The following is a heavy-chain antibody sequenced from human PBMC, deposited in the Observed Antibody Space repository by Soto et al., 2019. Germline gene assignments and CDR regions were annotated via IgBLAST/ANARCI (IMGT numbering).Heavy chain of an antibody. CDR1: GFTFSSYA. D-gene: IGHD3-10*01. Sequence: EVQLLESGGGLVQPGGSLRLSCAASGFTFSSYAMSWVRQAPGKGLEWVSAISGSGGSTYYADSVKGRFTISRDNSNNTLHLKMNSLRAEDTAVFYCVLWPPYYFDYWGRGTLVTVSS. V-gene: IGHV3-23*01. CDR2: ISGSGGST. CDR3: VLWPPYYFDY. J-gene: IGHJ4*02.